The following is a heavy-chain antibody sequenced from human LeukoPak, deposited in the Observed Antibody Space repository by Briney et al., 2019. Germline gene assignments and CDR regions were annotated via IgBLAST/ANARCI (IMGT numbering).Heavy chain of an antibody. D-gene: IGHD3-10*01. CDR3: ARNAVPGYFDC. CDR2: IDHSGST. V-gene: IGHV4-34*01. Sequence: SETLSLTCAVYGGSFSGYYWSWIRQPPGKGLEWIGDIDHSGSTNYNPSLKSRVTISVDTSKNQFSLKLSSVTAADTAVYYCARNAVPGYFDCWGQGTLVSVSS. J-gene: IGHJ4*02. CDR1: GGSFSGYY.